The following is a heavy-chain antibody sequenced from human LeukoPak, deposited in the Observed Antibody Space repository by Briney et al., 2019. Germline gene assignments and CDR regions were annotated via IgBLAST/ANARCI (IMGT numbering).Heavy chain of an antibody. CDR2: IYSSCSI. Sequence: PGGSLRLSCTVSGFTVSSNSMSWVRQAPGKGLEGVSFIYSSCSIYYSDSVKHRFTISIDHSKNTLYLQMNSLRAEDTAMYYCARRAGAYTHPYDYWGQGTMVTVSS. CDR3: ARRAGAYTHPYDY. V-gene: IGHV3-53*01. D-gene: IGHD3-16*01. CDR1: GFTVSSNS. J-gene: IGHJ4*02.